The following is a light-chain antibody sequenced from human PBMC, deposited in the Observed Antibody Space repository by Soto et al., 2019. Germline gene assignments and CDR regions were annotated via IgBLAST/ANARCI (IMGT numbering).Light chain of an antibody. CDR3: QQYHNCPPYWT. CDR2: GTS. V-gene: IGKV3-15*01. CDR1: QSVSSN. J-gene: IGKJ1*01. Sequence: EIVLTQSPATLSVSPGERATLSCRASQSVSSNLAWYQLKPAQAPRLLIYGTSTRSTGIPARFSGSGSGTDFTLTISSMQSEAFAIYFCQQYHNCPPYWTFGQGTKVEIK.